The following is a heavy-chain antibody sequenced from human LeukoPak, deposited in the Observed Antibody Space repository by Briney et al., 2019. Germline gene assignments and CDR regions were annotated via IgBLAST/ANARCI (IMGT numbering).Heavy chain of an antibody. CDR2: IKQDGREK. D-gene: IGHD1-26*01. J-gene: IGHJ4*02. Sequence: GGSLRLSCAASGFTFSSYWMSWVRQAPGKGLEWVANIKQDGREKYYVDSVKGRFTISRDNAKNSLYLQMNSLRAEDTAVYYCARGVVEAFSAYYFDYWGQGTLVTVSS. V-gene: IGHV3-7*01. CDR3: ARGVVEAFSAYYFDY. CDR1: GFTFSSYW.